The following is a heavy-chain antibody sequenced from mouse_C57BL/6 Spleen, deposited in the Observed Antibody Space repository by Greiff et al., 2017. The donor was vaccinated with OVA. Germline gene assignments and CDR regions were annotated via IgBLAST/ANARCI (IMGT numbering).Heavy chain of an antibody. CDR3: TREGYYGSYFDY. J-gene: IGHJ2*01. D-gene: IGHD1-1*01. CDR1: GFTFSSYA. Sequence: EVKLLESGEGLVKPGGSLKLSCAASGFTFSSYAMSWVRQTPEKRLEWVAYISSGGDYIYYADTVKGRFTISRDNARNTLYLQMSSLKSEDTAMYYCTREGYYGSYFDYWGQGTTLTVSS. CDR2: ISSGGDYI. V-gene: IGHV5-9-1*02.